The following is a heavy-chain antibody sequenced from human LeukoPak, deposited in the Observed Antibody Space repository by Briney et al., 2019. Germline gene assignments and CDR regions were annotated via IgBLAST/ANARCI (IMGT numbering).Heavy chain of an antibody. CDR1: GGSISSSNW. J-gene: IGHJ6*02. CDR2: IYHSGST. CDR3: ARARPTYYYGMDV. Sequence: SETLSLTCAVSGGSISSSNWWSWVRQPPGKGLEWIGEIYHSGSTNYNPSLKSRVTISVDKSKNQFSLKLSSVTAADTAVYYCARARPTYYYGMDVWGQGTTVTVSS. V-gene: IGHV4-4*02.